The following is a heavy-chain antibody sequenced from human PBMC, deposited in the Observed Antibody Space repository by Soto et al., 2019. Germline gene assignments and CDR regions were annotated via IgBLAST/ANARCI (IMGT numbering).Heavy chain of an antibody. CDR2: IYPGDSDT. CDR1: GYSFTSYW. CDR3: ARLGQDSSGYYYDFYPFDY. J-gene: IGHJ4*02. Sequence: GESLKISCKGSGYSFTSYWIGWVRQMPGKGLEWMGIIYPGDSDTRYSPSFQGQVTISADKSISTAYLQWSSLKASDTAMYYCARLGQDSSGYYYDFYPFDYWGQGTLVTVSS. V-gene: IGHV5-51*01. D-gene: IGHD3-22*01.